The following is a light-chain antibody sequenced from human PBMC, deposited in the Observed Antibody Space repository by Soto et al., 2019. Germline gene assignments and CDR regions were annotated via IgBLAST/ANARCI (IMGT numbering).Light chain of an antibody. CDR2: DAS. J-gene: IGKJ2*01. Sequence: DIPMTQSPSSLSASVGDRVTITCQASQDISNYLNWYQQKPGKAPKLLIYDASNLETGVPSRFSGSGSGTEFTLTISSLQPDDFATYYCQHYNSFSYTFGQGTKLEI. V-gene: IGKV1-33*01. CDR3: QHYNSFSYT. CDR1: QDISNY.